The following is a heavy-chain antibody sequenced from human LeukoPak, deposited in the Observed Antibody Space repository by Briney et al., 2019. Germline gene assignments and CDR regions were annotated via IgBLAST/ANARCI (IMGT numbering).Heavy chain of an antibody. D-gene: IGHD4-17*01. J-gene: IGHJ4*02. CDR2: ISSSSRFL. CDR3: ARDRATTVTGYFDY. CDR1: GFTFSSYS. V-gene: IGHV3-21*04. Sequence: GGSLRLSCAASGFTFSSYSMNWVRQAPGKGLEWVSSISSSSRFLYYADSVKGRFTISRDNAKNSLYLQMNSLRAEDTALYYCARDRATTVTGYFDYWGQGTLVTVSS.